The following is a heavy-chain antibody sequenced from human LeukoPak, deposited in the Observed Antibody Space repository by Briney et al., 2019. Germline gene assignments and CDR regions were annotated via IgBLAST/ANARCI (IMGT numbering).Heavy chain of an antibody. CDR3: ARDNLRYGDYVSRPIDY. J-gene: IGHJ4*02. D-gene: IGHD4-17*01. CDR2: INHSGST. CDR1: GGSFSGYY. Sequence: KPSETLSLTCAVYGGSFSGYYWSWIRQPPGKGLEWIGEINHSGSTNYNPSLKSRVTISVDTSKNQFSLKLSSVTAADTAVYYCARDNLRYGDYVSRPIDYRGQGTLVTVSS. V-gene: IGHV4-34*01.